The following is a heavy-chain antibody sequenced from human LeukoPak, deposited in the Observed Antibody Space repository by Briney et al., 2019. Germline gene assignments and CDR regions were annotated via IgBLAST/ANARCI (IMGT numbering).Heavy chain of an antibody. Sequence: SETLSLTCTVSGGSMSGFFWTWIRQPPGKELEWFGSIYYSGSSTKYNPSLKSRVTVSVDTSKSQFFLKLNSATAADTAVYFCARTSRHYYGSGTNLTPWPAGMDVWGQGTTVTVSS. V-gene: IGHV4-59*01. D-gene: IGHD3-10*01. CDR1: GGSMSGFF. CDR3: ARTSRHYYGSGTNLTPWPAGMDV. J-gene: IGHJ6*02. CDR2: IYYSGSST.